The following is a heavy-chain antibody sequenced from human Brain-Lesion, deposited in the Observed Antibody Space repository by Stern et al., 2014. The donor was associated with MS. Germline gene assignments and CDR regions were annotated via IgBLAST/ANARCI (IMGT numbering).Heavy chain of an antibody. V-gene: IGHV3-9*01. Sequence: QLVESGGGLVQPGRSLRLSCAASGSTFDNYAMYWVRQGPGKGLEWVSGIGWNSGNIAYADSVKGRFTISRDTARNSLYLQMNSLRAEDTALYYCARGGYYNIRHGMDVWGQGTTVIVSS. J-gene: IGHJ6*02. CDR3: ARGGYYNIRHGMDV. CDR1: GSTFDNYA. CDR2: IGWNSGNI. D-gene: IGHD3-9*01.